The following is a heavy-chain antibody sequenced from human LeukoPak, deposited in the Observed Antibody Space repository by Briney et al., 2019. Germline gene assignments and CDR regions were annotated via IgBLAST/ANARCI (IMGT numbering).Heavy chain of an antibody. CDR1: GYTFTGYY. J-gene: IGHJ4*02. Sequence: SVKVSCKASGYTFTGYYMHWVRPAPGQGLEWMGWINPNSGDTNYAQKFQGRVTMTGDTSISTAYMELSGLRSDDAAMYYCARDKGYSYGFNYWGQGTLVTVSS. D-gene: IGHD5-18*01. CDR3: ARDKGYSYGFNY. V-gene: IGHV1-2*02. CDR2: INPNSGDT.